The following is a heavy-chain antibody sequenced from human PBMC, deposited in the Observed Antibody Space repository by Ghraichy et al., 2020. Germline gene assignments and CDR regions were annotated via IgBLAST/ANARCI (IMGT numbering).Heavy chain of an antibody. V-gene: IGHV3-23*01. CDR2: IGMTGTST. CDR1: GFTFNSYA. Sequence: GESLNICCTASGFTFNSYAMNWVRQAPGKGLEWVSGIGMTGTSTYYADSVKGQFTISRDNSKNTVFLQMNSLRAEDTAVYYCAKDSAAVAGKRGGFDIWGQGTMVTVSS. D-gene: IGHD6-19*01. J-gene: IGHJ3*02. CDR3: AKDSAAVAGKRGGFDI.